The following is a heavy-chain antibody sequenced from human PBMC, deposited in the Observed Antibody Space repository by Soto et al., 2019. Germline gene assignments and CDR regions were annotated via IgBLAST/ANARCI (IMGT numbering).Heavy chain of an antibody. V-gene: IGHV4-31*03. Sequence: SETLSLTCTVSGGSISSDDFYWSWIRQHPGKGLEWIGYIYYSGNTYYNPSLKSRVTILVDTSKNQFSLKVSSVTAADTAVYYCARLSGTMANSTGYWGQGTLVTVSS. CDR2: IYYSGNT. J-gene: IGHJ4*02. D-gene: IGHD3-10*01. CDR1: GGSISSDDFY. CDR3: ARLSGTMANSTGY.